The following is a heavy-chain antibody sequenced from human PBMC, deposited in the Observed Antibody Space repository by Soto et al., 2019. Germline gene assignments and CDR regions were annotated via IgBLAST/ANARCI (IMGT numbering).Heavy chain of an antibody. CDR2: INHSGST. CDR3: ARGRYYYDSSSAVDY. V-gene: IGHV4-34*01. D-gene: IGHD3-22*01. J-gene: IGHJ4*02. CDR1: GGSFSGYY. Sequence: PSETLSLTCAVYGGSFSGYYWSWIRQPPGKGLEWIGEINHSGSTNYNPSLKSRVTISVDTSKNQFSLKLSSVTAADTAVYYCARGRYYYDSSSAVDYWGQGTLVTVSS.